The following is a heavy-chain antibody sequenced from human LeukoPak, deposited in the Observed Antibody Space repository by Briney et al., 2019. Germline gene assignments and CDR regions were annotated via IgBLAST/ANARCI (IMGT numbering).Heavy chain of an antibody. D-gene: IGHD1-26*01. J-gene: IGHJ6*02. CDR1: GGTFSSYA. CDR2: IIPIFGTA. CDR3: ARGPQGRLRSYYYHGVDV. V-gene: IGHV1-69*13. Sequence: ASVKVSCKASGGTFSSYAISWVRQAPGQGLEWMGGIIPIFGTANYAQKFQGRVTITADESTSTAYMELSSLRSEDTAVYYCARGPQGRLRSYYYHGVDVWGQGTTVTVSS.